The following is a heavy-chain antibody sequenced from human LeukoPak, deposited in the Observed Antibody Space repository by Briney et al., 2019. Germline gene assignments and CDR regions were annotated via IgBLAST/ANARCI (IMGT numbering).Heavy chain of an antibody. CDR2: INAGNGDT. D-gene: IGHD1-7*01. Sequence: GASVKISCKASGYTFTGYAIHWVRQAPGQGLEWMGWINAGNGDTKYSQKFQGRITFTTDTSATTAYMELSSLNSEDTAVYYCARNPLGTTTFDYWGQGTLVTVSS. CDR3: ARNPLGTTTFDY. J-gene: IGHJ4*02. CDR1: GYTFTGYA. V-gene: IGHV1-3*01.